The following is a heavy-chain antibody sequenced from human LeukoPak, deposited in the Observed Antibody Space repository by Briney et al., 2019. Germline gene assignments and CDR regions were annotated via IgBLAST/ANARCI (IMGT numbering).Heavy chain of an antibody. CDR3: ARNAASPCGGDCYGEAFDI. J-gene: IGHJ3*02. Sequence: PGGSLRLSCAASGFTFSTYSMNWVRQAPGKGLEWVSSISSSSVFMYYADSVKGRFTVSRDNAKNSLYLQVNSLRAEDTAVYYCARNAASPCGGDCYGEAFDIWGQGTMVTVSS. CDR1: GFTFSTYS. D-gene: IGHD2-21*02. CDR2: ISSSSVFM. V-gene: IGHV3-21*01.